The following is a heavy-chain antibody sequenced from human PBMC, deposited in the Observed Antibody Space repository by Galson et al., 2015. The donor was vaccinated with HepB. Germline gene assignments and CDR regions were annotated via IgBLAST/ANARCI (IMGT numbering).Heavy chain of an antibody. V-gene: IGHV1-18*04. CDR3: ARDLDDYGDYDLRARFDY. CDR2: ISAYNGNT. J-gene: IGHJ4*02. CDR1: GYTFTSYG. D-gene: IGHD4-17*01. Sequence: SVKVSCKASGYTFTSYGISWVRQAPGQGLEWMGGISAYNGNTNYAQKLQGRVTITTDTSTSTAYMELRSLRSDDTAVYYWARDLDDYGDYDLRARFDYWGQGTLVTVSS.